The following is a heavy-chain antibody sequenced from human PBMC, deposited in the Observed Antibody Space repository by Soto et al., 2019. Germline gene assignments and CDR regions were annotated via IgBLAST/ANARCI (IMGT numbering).Heavy chain of an antibody. D-gene: IGHD2-15*01. V-gene: IGHV1-69*04. CDR3: ARDCSGGSCPPLTGHVWFDP. J-gene: IGHJ5*02. Sequence: SVKVSCKASGGTFSSYIISWVRQAPGQGLEWMGRIIPILGIANYAQKFQGRVTITADKSTSTAYMELSSLRSEDTAVYYCARDCSGGSCPPLTGHVWFDPWGQGTLVTVSS. CDR2: IIPILGIA. CDR1: GGTFSSYI.